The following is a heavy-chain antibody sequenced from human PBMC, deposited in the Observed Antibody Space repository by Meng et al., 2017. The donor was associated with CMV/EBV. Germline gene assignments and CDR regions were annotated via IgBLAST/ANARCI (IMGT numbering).Heavy chain of an antibody. D-gene: IGHD2-2*01. CDR3: ARDDATSYYYYYGMDV. Sequence: GGSLRLSCAASGFSFSSYGMSWVRQAPGKGLEWASYISSSGSTIYYADSVKGRFTISRDNAKNSLYLQMNSLRAEDTAVYYCARDDATSYYYYYGMDVWGQGTTVTVSS. CDR1: GFSFSSYG. CDR2: ISSSGSTI. V-gene: IGHV3-48*04. J-gene: IGHJ6*02.